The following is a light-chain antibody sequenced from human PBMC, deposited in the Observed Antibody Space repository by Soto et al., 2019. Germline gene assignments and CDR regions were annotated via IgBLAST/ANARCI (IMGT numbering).Light chain of an antibody. CDR1: QGIGDT. Sequence: EVVMTQSPATLSVSPGEGVTLSCRASQGIGDTLAWYQHKPGQTPRLLIYDTSTRATGVPGRFSGSRSGPDFPPPIKSLESEDFAIYCCHPSSTRPLTFGGGNKV. J-gene: IGKJ4*01. CDR2: DTS. V-gene: IGKV3-15*01. CDR3: HPSSTRPLT.